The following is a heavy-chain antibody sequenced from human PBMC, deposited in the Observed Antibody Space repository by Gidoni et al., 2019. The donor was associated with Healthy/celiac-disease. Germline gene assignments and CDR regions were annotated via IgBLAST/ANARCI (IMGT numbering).Heavy chain of an antibody. D-gene: IGHD6-13*01. V-gene: IGHV4-39*01. CDR1: GCSISRSSYY. J-gene: IGHJ4*02. CDR3: ARVEHSSSWRHLPNFDY. CDR2: IYYSGST. Sequence: QLQLQESGPGLVKPSETLSLTCTVPGCSISRSSYYWGWIRQLPGTGLEWIGSIYYSGSTYYNPSLKGRVTISVDTSKNQFSLKLSSVTAADTAVYYCARVEHSSSWRHLPNFDYWGQGTLVTVSS.